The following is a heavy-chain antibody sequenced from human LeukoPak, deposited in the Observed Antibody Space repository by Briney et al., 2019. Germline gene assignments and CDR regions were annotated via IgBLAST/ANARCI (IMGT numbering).Heavy chain of an antibody. CDR3: ARAGANWGFGWYFDL. CDR1: GFTFCNFD. D-gene: IGHD7-27*01. Sequence: GGSLRLSCVASGFTFCNFDMHWVRQTTGKGLEWVSGIGIPGDTYYPGSVKCRFTISRENAKNSLYLKMNSLRAGDTAVYYCARAGANWGFGWYFDLWGRGTLVTVSS. CDR2: IGIPGDT. J-gene: IGHJ2*01. V-gene: IGHV3-13*01.